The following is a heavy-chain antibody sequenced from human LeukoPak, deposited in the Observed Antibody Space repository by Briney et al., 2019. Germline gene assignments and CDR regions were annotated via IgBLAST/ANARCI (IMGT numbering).Heavy chain of an antibody. CDR3: ARAAAAADTFYYYGMDV. CDR2: IVSNGGST. D-gene: IGHD6-13*01. Sequence: GGSLRLSCAASGFTFIDYSMSWVRQAPGKGLEYVSAIVSNGGSTYYANSVKGRFTISRDNSKNTLYLQMGSLRAEDMAVYYCARAAAAADTFYYYGMDVWGQGTTVTVSS. CDR1: GFTFIDYS. J-gene: IGHJ6*02. V-gene: IGHV3-64*01.